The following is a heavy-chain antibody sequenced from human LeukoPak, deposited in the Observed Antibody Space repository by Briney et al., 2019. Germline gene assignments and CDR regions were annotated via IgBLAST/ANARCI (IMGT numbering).Heavy chain of an antibody. J-gene: IGHJ4*02. D-gene: IGHD3-10*01. V-gene: IGHV3-48*01. CDR3: AREEGGYWNY. CDR1: GFTFSSYA. CDR2: ISSSSSTI. Sequence: GGSLRLSCAASGFTFSSYAMSWVRQAPGKGLEWVSYISSSSSTIYYADSVKGRFTISRDNAKNSLYLQMNSLRAEDTAVYYCAREEGGYWNYWGQGTLVTVSS.